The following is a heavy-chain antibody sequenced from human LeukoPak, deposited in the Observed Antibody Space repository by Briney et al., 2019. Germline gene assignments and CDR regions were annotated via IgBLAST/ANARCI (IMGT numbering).Heavy chain of an antibody. V-gene: IGHV1-2*02. J-gene: IGHJ4*02. CDR3: ARDNPNSPYSGNSEGLDY. CDR2: INPNSGGT. D-gene: IGHD5-12*01. CDR1: GYTFTGYY. Sequence: ASVKVSCKASGYTFTGYYMHWVRQAPGQGLEWMGWINPNSGGTNYAQKFQGRVTMTRDTSISTAYMELSRLRSDDTAVYYCARDNPNSPYSGNSEGLDYWGQGTLVSVSS.